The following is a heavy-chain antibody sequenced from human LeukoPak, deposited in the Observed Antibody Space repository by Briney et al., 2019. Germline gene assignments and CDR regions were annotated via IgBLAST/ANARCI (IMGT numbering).Heavy chain of an antibody. CDR2: IYYSGST. V-gene: IGHV4-59*01. CDR3: ARVVAAAGLGWFDP. D-gene: IGHD6-13*01. J-gene: IGHJ5*02. CDR1: GGSISSYY. Sequence: PSETLSLTCTVSGGSISSYYWSWIRQPPGKGLEWIGYIYYSGSTNYNPSLKSRVTISVDTSKNQFSLKLSPVTAADTAVYYCARVVAAAGLGWFDPWGQGTLVTVSS.